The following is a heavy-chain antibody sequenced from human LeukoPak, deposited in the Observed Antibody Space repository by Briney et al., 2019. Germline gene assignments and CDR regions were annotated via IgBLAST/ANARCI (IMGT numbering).Heavy chain of an antibody. CDR2: IYTSGST. CDR1: GGSIGSGSYY. Sequence: SETLSLTCTVSGGSIGSGSYYWSWIRQPAGKGLEWIGRIYTSGSTNYNPSLKSRVTMSADTSKNQFSLKLSSVTAADTAVYYCARSSGWYIDYWGQGTLVTVSS. V-gene: IGHV4-61*02. J-gene: IGHJ4*02. D-gene: IGHD6-19*01. CDR3: ARSSGWYIDY.